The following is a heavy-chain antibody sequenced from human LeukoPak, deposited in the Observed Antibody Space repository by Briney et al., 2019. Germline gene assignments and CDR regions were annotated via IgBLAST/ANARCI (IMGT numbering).Heavy chain of an antibody. Sequence: ASVKVSCKASGGTFSSYTVSWVRQAPGQGLEWMGRIIPSLDRANYAQRLQGRVTITADKSTSTTYMELSSMRREDTAVYYCARESGSYGDYYYYGMDVWGQGTTVTVSS. CDR2: IIPSLDRA. J-gene: IGHJ6*02. D-gene: IGHD1-26*01. CDR1: GGTFSSYT. V-gene: IGHV1-69*08. CDR3: ARESGSYGDYYYYGMDV.